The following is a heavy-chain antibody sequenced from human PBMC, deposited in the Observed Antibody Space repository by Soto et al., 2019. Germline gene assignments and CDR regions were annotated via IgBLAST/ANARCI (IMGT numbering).Heavy chain of an antibody. Sequence: GGSLRLSCAASGFSFSTYLMSWVRQAPGKGLEWVANIKQGGNEKFYVDSVKGRFTISRDNDKKSLYLQMDSLRVEDTAVYYCVGALTYEVPYYYYGMDVWGQGTTV. J-gene: IGHJ6*02. CDR1: GFSFSTYL. V-gene: IGHV3-7*01. CDR3: VGALTYEVPYYYYGMDV. CDR2: IKQGGNEK. D-gene: IGHD3-16*01.